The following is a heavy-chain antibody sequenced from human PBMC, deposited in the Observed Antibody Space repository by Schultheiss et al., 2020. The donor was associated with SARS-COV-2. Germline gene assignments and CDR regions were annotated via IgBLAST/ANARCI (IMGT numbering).Heavy chain of an antibody. V-gene: IGHV3-33*01. CDR1: GFRFNDYG. CDR2: IWSDGSDK. D-gene: IGHD3-3*01. CDR3: ARLERGGYYPDY. J-gene: IGHJ4*02. Sequence: GGSLRLSCAASGFRFNDYGMHWARQAPGKGLEWVAIIWSDGSDKYYADSVKGRFTISRDNSKNTLCLQINSLRAEDTAVYYCARLERGGYYPDYWGQGTLVTVSS.